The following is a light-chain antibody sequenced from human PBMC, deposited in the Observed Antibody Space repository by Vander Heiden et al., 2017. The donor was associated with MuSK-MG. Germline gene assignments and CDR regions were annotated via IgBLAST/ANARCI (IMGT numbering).Light chain of an antibody. CDR1: QGISNY. J-gene: IGKJ1*01. V-gene: IGKV1-27*01. Sequence: DIQMTQSPSSLSASVGDRVTITCRASQGISNYLAWYQQKPGKVPKLLIYAASTLQLGVPSPFSDRGSGRDFTLSIISLQPEDVPPYFFRKDNSAPRTFSQGTKLEIK. CDR2: AAS. CDR3: RKDNSAPRT.